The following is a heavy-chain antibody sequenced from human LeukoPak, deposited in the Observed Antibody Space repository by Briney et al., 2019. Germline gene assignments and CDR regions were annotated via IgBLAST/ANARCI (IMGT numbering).Heavy chain of an antibody. D-gene: IGHD3-10*01. V-gene: IGHV3-7*04. Sequence: GGSLRLSCAASGFTFSGYWMSWVRQAPGKGLEWVANIKQDGSEKYYVDSVKGRFTISRDNAKNSLYLQMNSLRAEDTAVYYCARVDPGSYLMFYYVDFWGQGTLVTVSS. J-gene: IGHJ4*02. CDR2: IKQDGSEK. CDR1: GFTFSGYW. CDR3: ARVDPGSYLMFYYVDF.